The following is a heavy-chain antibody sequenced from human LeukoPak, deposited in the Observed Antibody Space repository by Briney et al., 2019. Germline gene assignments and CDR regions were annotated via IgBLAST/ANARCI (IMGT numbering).Heavy chain of an antibody. Sequence: SGGSLRLSCATSGFTFSSYWMSWVRQAPGKGLEWVSAISGSGGSTYYADSVKGRFTISRDNAKNSLYLQMNSLRAEDTAVYYCARRNLGYWGQGTLVTVSS. V-gene: IGHV3-48*03. J-gene: IGHJ4*02. CDR3: ARRNLGY. CDR2: ISGSGGST. CDR1: GFTFSSYW.